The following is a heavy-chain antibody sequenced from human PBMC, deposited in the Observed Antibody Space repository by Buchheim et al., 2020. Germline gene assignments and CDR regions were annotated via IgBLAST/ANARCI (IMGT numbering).Heavy chain of an antibody. J-gene: IGHJ6*02. V-gene: IGHV3-23*01. CDR2: ISGSGGST. D-gene: IGHD2-2*01. Sequence: EVQLLESGGGLVQPGGSLRLSCAASGFTFSSYAMSWVRQAPGKGLEWVSAISGSGGSTYYADSVKGRFTISRDNSKHTLYLQMNSLRAEDTAVYYCAKGGAGYCSSTSCSPYYYGMDVWGQGTT. CDR1: GFTFSSYA. CDR3: AKGGAGYCSSTSCSPYYYGMDV.